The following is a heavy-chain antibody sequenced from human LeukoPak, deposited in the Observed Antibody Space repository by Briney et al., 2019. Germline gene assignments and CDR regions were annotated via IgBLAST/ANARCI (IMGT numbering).Heavy chain of an antibody. V-gene: IGHV4-59*01. J-gene: IGHJ5*02. Sequence: SETLSLTCTVSGGSMSSFYWSWIRQPLGKGLEWIGYMYYRGRTNYNPSLKSRVTISVDASKNQISLNLTSVTAADTAVYYCARGFSEEGWFDPWGPGTLVTVSS. CDR1: GGSMSSFY. CDR2: MYYRGRT. CDR3: ARGFSEEGWFDP.